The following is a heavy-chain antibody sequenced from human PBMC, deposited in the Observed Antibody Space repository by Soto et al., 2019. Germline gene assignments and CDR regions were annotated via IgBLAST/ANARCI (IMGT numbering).Heavy chain of an antibody. J-gene: IGHJ6*02. V-gene: IGHV3-13*05. CDR2: LGAARDP. Sequence: EVQLVESGGGSVQPGDSLRLSCAASGFSFRDYDMHWVRQRKGKGLEWVSALGAARDPYYVGSVKGRFSVSRDNAQNSLFLQMNNLRVDDTAVYLCARAYLGRLPRRADYYYAMDVWGRWTTVTVSS. CDR3: ARAYLGRLPRRADYYYAMDV. D-gene: IGHD2-15*01. CDR1: GFSFRDYD.